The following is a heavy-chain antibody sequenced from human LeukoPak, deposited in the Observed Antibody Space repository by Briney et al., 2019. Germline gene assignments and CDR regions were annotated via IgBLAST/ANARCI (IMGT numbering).Heavy chain of an antibody. CDR1: GGSFSDYY. Sequence: SETLSLTCAVYGGSFSDYYWSWIRQPPGKGLEWIGEINHSGSTNYNPSLKSRVAISVDTSKNQYSLKLSSVTAADTAVYYCAGGVPSYGRLDPWGQGTLVIVSS. V-gene: IGHV4-34*01. CDR2: INHSGST. D-gene: IGHD1-26*01. CDR3: AGGVPSYGRLDP. J-gene: IGHJ5*02.